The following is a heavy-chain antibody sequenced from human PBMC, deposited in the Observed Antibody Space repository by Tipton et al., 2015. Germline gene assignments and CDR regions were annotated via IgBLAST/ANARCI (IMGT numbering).Heavy chain of an antibody. CDR2: ISSTPTYV. D-gene: IGHD3-3*01. V-gene: IGHV3-21*01. CDR3: ALDYYDDYCFDY. CDR1: GFTFSHYG. J-gene: IGHJ4*02. Sequence: SLRLSCVASGFTFSHYGMTWVRQAPGKGLEWVSSISSTPTYVYYTDSVQGRFTISRDDAENSLYLQMNSLRAEDTAVYYCALDYYDDYCFDYWGQGTLVTVSS.